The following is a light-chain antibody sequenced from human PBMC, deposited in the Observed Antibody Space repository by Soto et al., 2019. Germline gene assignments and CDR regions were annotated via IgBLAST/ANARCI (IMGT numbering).Light chain of an antibody. J-gene: IGKJ1*01. CDR3: MQALQTPWT. CDR2: LGS. Sequence: DLVMTQSPLSLPVTPGEPASISCRSSQSLLHSDGYNYLDWYLQKPGQSPQLLICLGSNRASGVPDRFSGGRSGTDFTLTISRVEAEDFGVYYCMQALQTPWTFGQGTQVEVK. CDR1: QSLLHSDGYNY. V-gene: IGKV2-28*01.